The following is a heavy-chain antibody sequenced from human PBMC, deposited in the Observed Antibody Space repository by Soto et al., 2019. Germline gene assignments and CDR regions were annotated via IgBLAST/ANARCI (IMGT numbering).Heavy chain of an antibody. CDR1: GGSISSGGYS. V-gene: IGHV4-30-2*01. CDR2: IYHSGST. CDR3: ARVHGDYEGWFDP. D-gene: IGHD4-17*01. J-gene: IGHJ5*02. Sequence: QLQLQESGSGLVKPSQTLSLTCAVSGGSISSGGYSWSWIRQPPGKGLEWIGYIYHSGSTYYNPSLKSRVTISVDRSKNQFSLELSSVTAADTAVYYCARVHGDYEGWFDPWGQGTLVTVSS.